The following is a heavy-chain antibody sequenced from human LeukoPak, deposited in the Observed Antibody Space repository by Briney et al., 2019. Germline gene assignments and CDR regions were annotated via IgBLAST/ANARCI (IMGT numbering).Heavy chain of an antibody. Sequence: GGSLRLSCAASGFTVSSNYMNWVRQAPGKGLEWVSYISSSSSTIYYADSVKGRFTISRDNAKNSLYLQMNSLRAEDTAVYYCARGKLVVPAAMRDYWGQGTLVTVSS. D-gene: IGHD2-2*01. CDR1: GFTVSSNY. CDR2: ISSSSSTI. V-gene: IGHV3-48*01. CDR3: ARGKLVVPAAMRDY. J-gene: IGHJ4*02.